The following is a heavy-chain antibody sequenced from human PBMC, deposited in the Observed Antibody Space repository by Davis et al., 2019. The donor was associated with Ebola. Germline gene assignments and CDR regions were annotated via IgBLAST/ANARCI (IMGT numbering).Heavy chain of an antibody. J-gene: IGHJ4*02. V-gene: IGHV4-38-2*01. CDR2: IYHSGST. Sequence: PSETLSLTCAVSGYSISSGYYWGWIRQPPGKGLEWIGSIYHSGSTYYNPSLKSRVTISVDTSKNQFSLKLSSVTAADTAVYYCARGAGGATYGYWGQGTLVTVSS. CDR1: GYSISSGYY. D-gene: IGHD1-26*01. CDR3: ARGAGGATYGY.